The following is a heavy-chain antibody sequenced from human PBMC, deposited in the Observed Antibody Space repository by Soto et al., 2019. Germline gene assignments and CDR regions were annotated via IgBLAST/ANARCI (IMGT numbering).Heavy chain of an antibody. J-gene: IGHJ4*02. Sequence: QVQLVQSGAEVKKPGSSVKVSCKASGGTFSSYSINWVRQAPGQGLEWMGEIIPIFGTANYAQKFQGRVTITADESTSTAYMELCSLRAEDTAVYYGARDGGRHSGGLDYWGQGTLVTVSS. D-gene: IGHD1-26*01. CDR3: ARDGGRHSGGLDY. CDR2: IIPIFGTA. V-gene: IGHV1-69*01. CDR1: GGTFSSYS.